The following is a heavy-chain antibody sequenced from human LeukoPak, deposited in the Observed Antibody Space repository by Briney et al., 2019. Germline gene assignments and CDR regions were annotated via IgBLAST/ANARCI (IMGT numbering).Heavy chain of an antibody. J-gene: IGHJ4*02. CDR1: GFSFSSYG. CDR2: IWYDGTNK. CDR3: ARDQRGFSYSKYYFDY. D-gene: IGHD5-18*01. V-gene: IGHV3-33*01. Sequence: GRSLRLSCAASGFSFSSYGMHWVRQAPGRGLEWVAVIWYDGTNKYYADSVKGRFTISRDNSKNTLYLQMHSLRAEDTAVYYCARDQRGFSYSKYYFDYWGQGTLVTVSS.